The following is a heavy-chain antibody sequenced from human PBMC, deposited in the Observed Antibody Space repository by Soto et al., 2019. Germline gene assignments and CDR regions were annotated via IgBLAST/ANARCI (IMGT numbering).Heavy chain of an antibody. CDR1: GFAFSYHG. J-gene: IGHJ4*02. V-gene: IGHV3-33*06. Sequence: QVQLVESGGGVGQPGTSLRLSCAASGFAFSYHGIHWVRQAPGKGLEWMAVTWSGGRGEYYADSVRGRFTISRDNSKTTVYLQMNSLRVEDTAVYYCAKDDDTSSHYSLLDFRGQGTLVTVSS. CDR3: AKDDDTSSHYSLLDF. D-gene: IGHD3-22*01. CDR2: TWSGGRGE.